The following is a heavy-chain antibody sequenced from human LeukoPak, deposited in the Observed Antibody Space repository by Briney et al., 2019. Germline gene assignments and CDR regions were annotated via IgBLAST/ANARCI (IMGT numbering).Heavy chain of an antibody. J-gene: IGHJ5*02. Sequence: GGPLRLSCAASGFAFNFYAMTWPRQAPGKRLQWVSPINTSGGNTYYAESVRGRFTISRDNSKDTLYLQLNSLTAEDTAIYYCAKPISGGLAVSADWFDPWGQGTLVAVSS. CDR2: INTSGGNT. V-gene: IGHV3-23*01. CDR3: AKPISGGLAVSADWFDP. D-gene: IGHD6-19*01. CDR1: GFAFNFYA.